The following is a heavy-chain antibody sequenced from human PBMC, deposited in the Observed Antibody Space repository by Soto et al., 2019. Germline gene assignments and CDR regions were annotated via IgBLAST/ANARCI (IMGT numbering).Heavy chain of an antibody. Sequence: QLQLQESGPGLVKPSETLSLTCTVSGGSISSSSYYWGWIRQPPGKGLEWIGSIYYSGSTYYNPSLKSRVTISVDTSKNQFSLKLSSVTAADTAVYYCAREVVAGAGTCDYWGQGTLVTVSS. J-gene: IGHJ4*02. D-gene: IGHD6-19*01. CDR3: AREVVAGAGTCDY. V-gene: IGHV4-39*02. CDR1: GGSISSSSYY. CDR2: IYYSGST.